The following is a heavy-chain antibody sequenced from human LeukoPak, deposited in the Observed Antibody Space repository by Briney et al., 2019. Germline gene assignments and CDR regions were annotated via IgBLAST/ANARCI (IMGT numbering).Heavy chain of an antibody. CDR1: GYTFTGYY. Sequence: ASVKVSCKASGYTFTGYYMHWVRQAPGQGLEWMGWINPNSGGTNYAQKFQGRVTMTRDTSITTAYMELSRLRSDDTAMYYCARNLWFGESTDAFNIWGQGTMVTVSS. D-gene: IGHD3-10*01. V-gene: IGHV1-2*02. CDR2: INPNSGGT. J-gene: IGHJ3*02. CDR3: ARNLWFGESTDAFNI.